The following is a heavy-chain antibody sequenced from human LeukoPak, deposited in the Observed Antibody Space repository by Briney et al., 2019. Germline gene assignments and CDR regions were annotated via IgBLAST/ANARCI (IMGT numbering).Heavy chain of an antibody. CDR3: ARAPEGSGSSYYFDY. CDR1: GFTFSSYW. V-gene: IGHV3-7*01. J-gene: IGHJ4*02. Sequence: PGGSLRLSCAASGFTFSSYWMSWVRQAPGKGLERVANINRDGGEKYHVDSVNGRFTISRDNAKNSLYLQMNSLRTEDTAIYYCARAPEGSGSSYYFDYWGQGILVTVSS. CDR2: INRDGGEK. D-gene: IGHD3-10*01.